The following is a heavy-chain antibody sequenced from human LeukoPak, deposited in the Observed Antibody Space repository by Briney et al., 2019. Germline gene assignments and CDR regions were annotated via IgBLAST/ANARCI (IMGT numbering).Heavy chain of an antibody. J-gene: IGHJ4*02. CDR3: ARRILPYGSGSFDY. V-gene: IGHV4-39*01. D-gene: IGHD3-10*01. Sequence: RXPPGKGLEWIGSIYYSGSTYYNPSLKSRVTISVDTSKNQFSLKLSSVTAADTAVYYCARRILPYGSGSFDYWGQGTLVTVSS. CDR2: IYYSGST.